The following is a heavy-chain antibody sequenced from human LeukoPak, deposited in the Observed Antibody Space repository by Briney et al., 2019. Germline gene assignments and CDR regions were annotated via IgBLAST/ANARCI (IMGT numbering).Heavy chain of an antibody. J-gene: IGHJ4*02. V-gene: IGHV4-30-2*06. CDR3: AREPLGISADPPL. Sequence: PSQTPSLTCAVSGGSIIRGGYSWSWIRQSPGQGLEWIGYIHHSGSTYYNPSLKSRLTMSVDTSKNQFSLNLTSVTAADTAVYYCAREPLGISADPPLWGQGTLVTVSS. D-gene: IGHD6-13*01. CDR2: IHHSGST. CDR1: GGSIIRGGYS.